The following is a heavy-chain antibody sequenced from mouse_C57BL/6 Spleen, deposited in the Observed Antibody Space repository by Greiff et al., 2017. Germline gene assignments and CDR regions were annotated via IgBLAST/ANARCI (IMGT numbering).Heavy chain of an antibody. D-gene: IGHD4-1*01. Sequence: DVQLQESGPGLVKPSQSLSLTCSVTGYSITSGYYWNWIRQFPGNKLEWMGYISYDGSNNYNPSLKNRISITRDTSKNQFFLKLNSVTTEDTATYYCARVNWDDYAMDYWGQGTSVTVSS. CDR1: GYSITSGYY. V-gene: IGHV3-6*01. CDR3: ARVNWDDYAMDY. J-gene: IGHJ4*01. CDR2: ISYDGSN.